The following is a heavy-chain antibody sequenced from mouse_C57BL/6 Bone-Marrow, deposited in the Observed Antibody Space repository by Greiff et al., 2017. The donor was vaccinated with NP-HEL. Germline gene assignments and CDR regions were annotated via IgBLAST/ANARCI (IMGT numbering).Heavy chain of an antibody. V-gene: IGHV10-1*01. CDR1: GFSFNTYA. CDR3: VRQRGSPLLTMDY. Sequence: EVHLVESGGGLVQPKGSLKLSCAASGFSFNTYAMNWVRQAPGKGLEWVARIRSKSNNYATYYADSVKDRFTISRDDSESMLYLQMNNLKTADTAMYYCVRQRGSPLLTMDYWGQGTSVTVSS. D-gene: IGHD1-1*01. J-gene: IGHJ4*01. CDR2: IRSKSNNYAT.